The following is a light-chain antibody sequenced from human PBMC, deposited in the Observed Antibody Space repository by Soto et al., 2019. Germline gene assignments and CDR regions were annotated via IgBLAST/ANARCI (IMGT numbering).Light chain of an antibody. Sequence: QSVLTQPPSTSGTPGQRVTISCSGSSSNIGSNTVHWYQQIPGTAPKLLIYTNNQRSSGGSDRFSGSKSDTAASLVISGLQSEDEAEYYCATWDNGLTGVVFGGGTKLTVL. CDR1: SSNIGSNT. CDR2: TNN. V-gene: IGLV1-44*01. CDR3: ATWDNGLTGVV. J-gene: IGLJ2*01.